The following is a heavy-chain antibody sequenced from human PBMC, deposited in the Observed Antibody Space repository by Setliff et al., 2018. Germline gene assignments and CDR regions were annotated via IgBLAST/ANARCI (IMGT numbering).Heavy chain of an antibody. CDR2: ISGSAQTT. V-gene: IGHV3-23*01. CDR1: GFTFSSYA. J-gene: IGHJ6*02. D-gene: IGHD1-1*01. Sequence: GGSLRLSCAASGFTFSSYAITWVRQAPGKGLEWASMISGSAQTTYYADSVKGRFTISRDNSKNTLYLQMNSLRAEDTAVYYCANPTRGTYHYNGMDVWGQGTTVTVSS. CDR3: ANPTRGTYHYNGMDV.